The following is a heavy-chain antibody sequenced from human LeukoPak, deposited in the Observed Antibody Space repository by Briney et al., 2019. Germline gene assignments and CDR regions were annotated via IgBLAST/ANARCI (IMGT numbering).Heavy chain of an antibody. CDR1: GGSISSYY. CDR2: IYYSGSS. D-gene: IGHD5-24*01. Sequence: SETLSLTCAVSGGSISSYYWSWIRQHPGKGLEWIGYIYYSGSSYYNPSLRSRVTISVDTSKNHFSLKLSSVTAADTAVYYCARNRDGYNSFDYWGQGTLVTVSS. V-gene: IGHV4-59*06. CDR3: ARNRDGYNSFDY. J-gene: IGHJ4*02.